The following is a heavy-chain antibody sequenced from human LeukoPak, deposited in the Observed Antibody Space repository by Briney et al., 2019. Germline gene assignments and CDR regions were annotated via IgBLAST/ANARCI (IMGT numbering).Heavy chain of an antibody. V-gene: IGHV3-9*01. CDR2: ISWNSGSI. D-gene: IGHD3-10*01. CDR1: GFTFDDYA. Sequence: GRSLRLSCAASGFTFDDYAMHWVRQAPGKGLEWVSGISWNSGSIGYADSVKGRFTISRDNAKNSLYLQMNSLRAEDTALYYCAKGSNYGSGSYLDVWGKGTTVTISS. J-gene: IGHJ6*04. CDR3: AKGSNYGSGSYLDV.